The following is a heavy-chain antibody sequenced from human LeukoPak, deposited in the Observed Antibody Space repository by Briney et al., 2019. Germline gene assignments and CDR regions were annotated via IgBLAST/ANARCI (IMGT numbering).Heavy chain of an antibody. V-gene: IGHV1-69*06. Sequence: GASVKVSCKASGGTFISYAISWVRQAPGQGLEWMGGIIPIFGTANYAQKFQGRVTITADKSTSTAYMELSSLRSEDTAVYYCARGEDDYGDYYFDYWGQGTLVTVSS. CDR3: ARGEDDYGDYYFDY. D-gene: IGHD4-17*01. CDR1: GGTFISYA. J-gene: IGHJ4*02. CDR2: IIPIFGTA.